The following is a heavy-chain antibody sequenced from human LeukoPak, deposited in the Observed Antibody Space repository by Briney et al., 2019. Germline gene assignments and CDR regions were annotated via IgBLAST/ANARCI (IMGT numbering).Heavy chain of an antibody. CDR1: GFTFDDYA. V-gene: IGHV3-9*01. D-gene: IGHD1-26*01. CDR3: AKAPGWELKRFFQH. CDR2: ISWNGGSI. J-gene: IGHJ1*01. Sequence: LAGRSLRLSCAASGFTFDDYAMHWVRQAPGKGLEWVSGISWNGGSIGYADSVKGRFTISRDNAKNSLYLQMNSLRAEDTALYYCAKAPGWELKRFFQHWARAPWSPSPQ.